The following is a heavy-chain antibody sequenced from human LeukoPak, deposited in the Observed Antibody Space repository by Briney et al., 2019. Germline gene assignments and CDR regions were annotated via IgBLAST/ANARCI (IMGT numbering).Heavy chain of an antibody. CDR1: GFTVSSNY. D-gene: IGHD7-27*01. J-gene: IGHJ4*02. V-gene: IGHV3-53*01. CDR3: ATYGPLTGDDY. Sequence: GGSLRLSCAASGFTVSSNYMSWVRQAPGKGLEWVSVICRGGSTYYADSVKGRFSISRDNSKNMLYLQMNSLRAEDTAVYYCATYGPLTGDDYWGQGTLVTVSS. CDR2: ICRGGST.